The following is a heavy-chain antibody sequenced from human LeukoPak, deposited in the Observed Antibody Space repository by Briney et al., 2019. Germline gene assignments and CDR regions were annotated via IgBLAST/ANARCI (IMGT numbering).Heavy chain of an antibody. Sequence: GGSLRLSCAASGFTFSSYEMNWVRQAPGKGLEWVSFISSSGSTIYYADSVKGRFTISRDNAKNSLYLQMNSLRAEDTAVYYCARAQRMIVPNFDYWGQGTLVTVSS. CDR3: ARAQRMIVPNFDY. CDR1: GFTFSSYE. CDR2: ISSSGSTI. D-gene: IGHD3-22*01. J-gene: IGHJ4*02. V-gene: IGHV3-48*03.